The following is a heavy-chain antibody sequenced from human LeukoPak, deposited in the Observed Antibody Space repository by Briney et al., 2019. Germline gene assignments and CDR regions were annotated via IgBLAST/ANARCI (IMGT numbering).Heavy chain of an antibody. V-gene: IGHV1-18*01. Sequence: ASVKVSCKASGYTFTSYVIGWVRQAPGQGLEWMGWISAYNGNTNYGQKLQGRVTMTTDTSTSTVYMELRSLRSDDTAVYYCARAPSTTVVTLFDYWGQGTLVTVSS. CDR2: ISAYNGNT. CDR3: ARAPSTTVVTLFDY. CDR1: GYTFTSYV. D-gene: IGHD4-23*01. J-gene: IGHJ4*02.